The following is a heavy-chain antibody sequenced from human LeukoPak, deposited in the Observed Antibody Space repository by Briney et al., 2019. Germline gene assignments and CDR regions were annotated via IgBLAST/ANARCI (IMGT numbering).Heavy chain of an antibody. CDR3: AKDFWSGNYQSGGLDV. V-gene: IGHV3-23*01. D-gene: IGHD3-3*01. CDR1: GFTFRNFA. J-gene: IGHJ6*02. Sequence: GGSLGLSCAASGFTFRNFAMSWVRQAPGKGLEWVSHITNNADATYYADSVKGRFTVSRDNSNNILYLQLDSLRAEDAAVYYCAKDFWSGNYQSGGLDVWAQGSTVTVSS. CDR2: ITNNADAT.